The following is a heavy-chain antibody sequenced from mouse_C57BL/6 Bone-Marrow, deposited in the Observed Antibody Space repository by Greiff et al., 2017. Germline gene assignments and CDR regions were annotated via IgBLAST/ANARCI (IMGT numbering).Heavy chain of an antibody. CDR2: IDPEDGET. CDR1: GFNIKDYY. J-gene: IGHJ3*01. CDR3: ARDYGSSPWFAY. V-gene: IGHV14-2*01. D-gene: IGHD1-1*01. Sequence: VHVKQSGAELVKPGASVKLSCTASGFNIKDYYMHWVKQRTEQGLEWIGRIDPEDGETKYAPKFQGKATITADTSSNTAYLQLSSLPSEDTAVYYCARDYGSSPWFAYWGQGTLVTVSA.